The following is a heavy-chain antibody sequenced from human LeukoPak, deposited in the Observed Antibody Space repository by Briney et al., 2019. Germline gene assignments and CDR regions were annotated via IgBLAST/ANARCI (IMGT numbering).Heavy chain of an antibody. CDR1: GFTFSSYA. Sequence: GGSLRLSCAASGFTFSSYAMSWVRQAPGKGLEWVSAISGSGGSTYYADSVKGRFTISRDNPKNTLYLQMNSLRAEDTAVYYCAKDPLSDYYDSSGYYPAQYYFDYWGQGTLVTVSS. CDR2: ISGSGGST. J-gene: IGHJ4*02. D-gene: IGHD3-22*01. CDR3: AKDPLSDYYDSSGYYPAQYYFDY. V-gene: IGHV3-23*01.